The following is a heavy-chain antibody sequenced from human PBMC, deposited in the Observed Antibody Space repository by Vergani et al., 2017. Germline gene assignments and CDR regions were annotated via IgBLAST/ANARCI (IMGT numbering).Heavy chain of an antibody. CDR1: GGSISSYY. CDR2: ISYSVTT. J-gene: IGHJ6*03. D-gene: IGHD6-6*01. Sequence: QVQLQESGPGLVKPSETLSLTCTVSGGSISSYYWSWIRQPPGKGLEWIGYISYSVTTNYNPSLKSRVTISVDTSKNQFSLKLSSVTAADTAVYYCARVPGIAARPGHYYYYXMDVWGKGTTVTVSS. V-gene: IGHV4-59*01. CDR3: ARVPGIAARPGHYYYYXMDV.